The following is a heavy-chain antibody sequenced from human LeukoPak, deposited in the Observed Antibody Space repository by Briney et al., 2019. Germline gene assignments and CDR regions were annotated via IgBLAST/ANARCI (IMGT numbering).Heavy chain of an antibody. J-gene: IGHJ4*02. D-gene: IGHD6-13*01. CDR3: ARGLMMAVAGRGEFHY. V-gene: IGHV4-4*07. CDR1: GGSIRNYF. CDR2: IYTSGST. Sequence: KPSETLSLTCSVSGGSIRNYFWSWIRQPAGKGLEWIGRIYTSGSTDYNPSLRSRVTMSVDTSRNQFSLKLSSVTAADTAVYYCARGLMMAVAGRGEFHYWGQGTLVTVSS.